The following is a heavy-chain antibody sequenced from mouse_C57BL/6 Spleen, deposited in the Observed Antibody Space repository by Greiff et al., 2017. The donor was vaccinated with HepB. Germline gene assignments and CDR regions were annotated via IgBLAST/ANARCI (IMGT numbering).Heavy chain of an antibody. CDR2: ISDGGSYT. Sequence: EVHLVESGGGLVKPGGSLKLSCAASGFTFSSYAMSWVRQTPEKRLEWVATISDGGSYTYYPDNVKGRFTISRDNAKNNLYLQMSHLKSEDTAMYYCARDRIYDGYYVHYAMDYWGQGTSVTVSS. CDR1: GFTFSSYA. D-gene: IGHD2-3*01. J-gene: IGHJ4*01. V-gene: IGHV5-4*01. CDR3: ARDRIYDGYYVHYAMDY.